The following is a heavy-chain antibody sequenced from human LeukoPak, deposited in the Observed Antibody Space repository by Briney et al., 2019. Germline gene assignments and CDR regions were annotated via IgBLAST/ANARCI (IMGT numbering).Heavy chain of an antibody. Sequence: QPGGSLRLSCAASGFTFSNYEMNWIRQAPGKGLEWTSYISNSGNTKYYADSVKGRFSISRDNANNSVYLQMNNLRAEDTAVYYCAAVIDYWGQGTLVTVSS. V-gene: IGHV3-48*03. CDR1: GFTFSNYE. J-gene: IGHJ4*02. CDR2: ISNSGNTK. CDR3: AAVIDY.